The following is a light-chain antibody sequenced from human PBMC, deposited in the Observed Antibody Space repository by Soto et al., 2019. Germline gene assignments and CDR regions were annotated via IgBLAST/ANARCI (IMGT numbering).Light chain of an antibody. CDR3: AAWDDRVNGVV. CDR2: SNN. J-gene: IGLJ2*01. V-gene: IGLV1-44*01. Sequence: QSVLTQPPSASGTPGQRVTILVSGSNSNVGRNTVNWYQQLPGTAPKLLIYSNNQRPSGVPDRFSGSKSGTSASLAISGLQSEDEADYYCAAWDDRVNGVVFGGGTKVTVL. CDR1: NSNVGRNT.